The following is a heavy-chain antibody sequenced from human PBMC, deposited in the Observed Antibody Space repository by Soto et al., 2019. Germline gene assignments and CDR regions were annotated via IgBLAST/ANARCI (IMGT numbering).Heavy chain of an antibody. CDR2: ISAYNGNT. CDR3: ARVRGYYYSSGYYSPYYYYYGMDV. CDR1: GYTFTSYG. J-gene: IGHJ6*02. V-gene: IGHV1-18*01. Sequence: ASVKVSCKASGYTFTSYGISWVRQAPGQGLECMGWISAYNGNTNYAQKFQGRVTMTTDTSTSTAYMELSSLRSEDTAVYYCARVRGYYYSSGYYSPYYYYYGMDVWGQGTTVTVSS. D-gene: IGHD3-22*01.